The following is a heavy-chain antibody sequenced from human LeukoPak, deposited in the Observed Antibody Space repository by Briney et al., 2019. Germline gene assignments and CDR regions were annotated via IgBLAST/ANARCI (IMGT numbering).Heavy chain of an antibody. CDR2: IRYDGINK. D-gene: IGHD5-12*01. CDR3: ARGPTAYSGYDTLFDY. V-gene: IGHV3-30*02. J-gene: IGHJ4*02. CDR1: RFTFSSYG. Sequence: GGSLRLSCAASRFTFSSYGMHWVRQAPGKGLEWVAFIRYDGINKYYADSVKGRFTISRDNSKNTLYLQMGSLRAEDMAVYYCARGPTAYSGYDTLFDYWGQGTLVTVSS.